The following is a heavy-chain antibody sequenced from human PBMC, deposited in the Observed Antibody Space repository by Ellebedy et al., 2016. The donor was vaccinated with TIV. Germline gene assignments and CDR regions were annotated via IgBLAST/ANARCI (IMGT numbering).Heavy chain of an antibody. J-gene: IGHJ5*02. CDR3: AREKGTSGSAGWFDP. Sequence: GGSLRLSCAGSGITFSSSVIHWGRQVPGKGLEWVALISVDGSNRQYPESVKGRFTISKDNSKNTVYLEMNSLRYDDTAVYYCAREKGTSGSAGWFDPWGQGTLVSVSS. D-gene: IGHD2-8*01. CDR2: ISVDGSNR. CDR1: GITFSSSV. V-gene: IGHV3-30-3*01.